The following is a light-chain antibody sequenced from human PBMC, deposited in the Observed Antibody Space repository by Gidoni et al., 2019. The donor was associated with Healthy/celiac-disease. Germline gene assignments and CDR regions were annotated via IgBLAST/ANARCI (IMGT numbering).Light chain of an antibody. CDR2: AAS. CDR1: QGISSY. V-gene: IGKV1-9*01. J-gene: IGKJ2*04. CDR3: QQLNSYLCS. Sequence: DIQLTPSPSFLSASVGDRVTITCWASQGISSYLAWYQQKPGKAPKLLIYAASTLQSGVPSRFSGSGSGTEFTLTISSLQPEDFATYYCQQLNSYLCSFGQGTKLEIK.